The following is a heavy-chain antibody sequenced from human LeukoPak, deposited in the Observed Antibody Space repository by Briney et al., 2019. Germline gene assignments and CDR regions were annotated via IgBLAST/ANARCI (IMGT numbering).Heavy chain of an antibody. J-gene: IGHJ4*02. V-gene: IGHV1-18*01. CDR1: GYTLTSYG. D-gene: IGHD2-2*01. CDR2: ISAYNGNT. CDR3: ASGPTYCSSTSCPMAY. Sequence: ASVKVSCKASGYTLTSYGISWVRQAPGQGLEWMGWISAYNGNTNYAQKLQGRVTMTTDTSTSTAYMELRSLRSDDTAVYYCASGPTYCSSTSCPMAYWGQGTLVTVSS.